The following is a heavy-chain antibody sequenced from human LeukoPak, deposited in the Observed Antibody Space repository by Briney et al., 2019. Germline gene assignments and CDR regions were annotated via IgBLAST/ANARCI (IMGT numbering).Heavy chain of an antibody. D-gene: IGHD1-1*01. J-gene: IGHJ3*02. V-gene: IGHV7-4-1*01. CDR1: GYTFISYA. CDR2: LNTNTGNP. Sequence: ASVKVSCKASGYTFISYAINWVRQAPGQGLEWMGWLNTNTGNPTYAQSFTGRFGFSLDTSVSTAYLQIYSLKAEDTAVYYCARDNDDAFDIWGQGTMVTVSS. CDR3: ARDNDDAFDI.